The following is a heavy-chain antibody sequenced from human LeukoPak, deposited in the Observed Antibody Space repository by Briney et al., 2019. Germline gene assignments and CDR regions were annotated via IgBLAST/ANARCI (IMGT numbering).Heavy chain of an antibody. CDR2: IIPIFGTA. V-gene: IGHV1-69*13. CDR1: GGTFSSYA. D-gene: IGHD6-6*01. CDR3: AREQGGVAARPEYYYYMDV. Sequence: ASVKVSCKASGGTFSSYAISRVRQAPGQGLEWMGGIIPIFGTANYAQKFQGRVTITADESTSTAYMELSSLRSEDTAVYYCAREQGGVAARPEYYYYMDVWAKGPRSPSP. J-gene: IGHJ6*03.